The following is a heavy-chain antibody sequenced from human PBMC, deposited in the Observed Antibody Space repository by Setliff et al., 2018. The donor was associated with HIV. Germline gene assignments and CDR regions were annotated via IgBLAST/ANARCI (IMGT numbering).Heavy chain of an antibody. Sequence: SETLSLTCTVSGGSISSSSYYWGWIRQPPGKGLEWIGYMSYTGINNYNPSLKSLVTISLDTSKNQFSLKLTSVTAADTAVYYCARAPYVSGSFGWFDPWGQGTLVTVSS. D-gene: IGHD3-10*01. V-gene: IGHV4-31*01. J-gene: IGHJ5*02. CDR3: ARAPYVSGSFGWFDP. CDR2: MSYTGIN. CDR1: GGSISSSSYY.